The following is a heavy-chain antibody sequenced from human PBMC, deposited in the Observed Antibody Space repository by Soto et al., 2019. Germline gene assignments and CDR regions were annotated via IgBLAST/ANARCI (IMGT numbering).Heavy chain of an antibody. V-gene: IGHV1-18*01. CDR1: GYTFTFYG. Sequence: QVQLVQSGAEVKKPGASVKVSCKASGYTFTFYGISWVRQAPGQGLEWMGWINAYNGNTNYAQNLQGRVTMTTDTPTSTAYMEPRSLRSADTAVYYCAREGSSGRIGFDYWGQGTLVTVSS. D-gene: IGHD6-19*01. CDR2: INAYNGNT. J-gene: IGHJ4*02. CDR3: AREGSSGRIGFDY.